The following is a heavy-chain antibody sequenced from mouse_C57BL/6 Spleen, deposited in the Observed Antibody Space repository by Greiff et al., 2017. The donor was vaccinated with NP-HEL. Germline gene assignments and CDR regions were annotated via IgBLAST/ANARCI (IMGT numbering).Heavy chain of an antibody. D-gene: IGHD1-1*01. CDR3: ARENYYGSSPYAMDY. J-gene: IGHJ4*01. CDR2: INYDGSST. V-gene: IGHV5-16*01. Sequence: EVQLVESEGGLVQPGSSMKLSCTASGFTFSDYYMAWVRQVPEKGLEWVANINYDGSSTYYLDSLKSRFIISRDNAKNILYLQMSSLKSEDTATYYCARENYYGSSPYAMDYWGQGTSVTVSS. CDR1: GFTFSDYY.